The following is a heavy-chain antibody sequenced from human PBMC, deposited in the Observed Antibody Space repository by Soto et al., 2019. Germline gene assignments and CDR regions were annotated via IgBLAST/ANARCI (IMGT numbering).Heavy chain of an antibody. Sequence: QLLESGGGLVQPGGSLRVSCAASGFTFSSYAMTWVRQAPGKGLEWVSVISGGGGSTYYADSVKGRFTISRDNSKNTLFLQMNSLSAEDTAVYYGAKCRGDYQWWTFNIWGQGTMVTVSS. CDR3: AKCRGDYQWWTFNI. J-gene: IGHJ3*02. CDR1: GFTFSSYA. CDR2: ISGGGGST. D-gene: IGHD4-17*01. V-gene: IGHV3-23*01.